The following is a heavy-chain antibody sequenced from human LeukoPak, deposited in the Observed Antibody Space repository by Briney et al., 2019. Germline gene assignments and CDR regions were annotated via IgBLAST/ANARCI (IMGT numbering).Heavy chain of an antibody. CDR1: SYTFTSYG. CDR3: VRDFLHFVSGHYLDVFDI. D-gene: IGHD3-10*01. CDR2: ISTYDDGR. V-gene: IGHV1-18*01. J-gene: IGHJ3*02. Sequence: GASVKVSCRVFSYTFTSYGISWVRQAPGDGLEWMGWISTYDDGRSYAQKFQGRVTLTTDTSTNTAYMELTSLRSDDTAIYYCVRDFLHFVSGHYLDVFDIWGQGTRVIVSP.